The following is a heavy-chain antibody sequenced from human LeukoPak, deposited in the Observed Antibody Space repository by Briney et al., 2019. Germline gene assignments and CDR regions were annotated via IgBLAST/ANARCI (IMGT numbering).Heavy chain of an antibody. CDR3: ARRGIAAAGYDY. D-gene: IGHD6-13*01. J-gene: IGHJ4*02. V-gene: IGHV4-59*08. Sequence: PSETLSHTCTVSGGSISSYYWSWIRQPPGKGLEWIGYIYYSGSTNYNPSLKSRVTISVDTSKNQFSLKLSSVTAADTAVYYCARRGIAAAGYDYWGQGTLVTVSS. CDR2: IYYSGST. CDR1: GGSISSYY.